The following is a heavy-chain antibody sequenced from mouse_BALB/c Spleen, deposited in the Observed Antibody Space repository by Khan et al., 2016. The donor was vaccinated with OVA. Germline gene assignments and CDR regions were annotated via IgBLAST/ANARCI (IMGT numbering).Heavy chain of an antibody. CDR3: ARGYDFFAY. Sequence: EVELVASGPDLVKPGASVKIYCKASGYSFTLYYMSWVKQSHGKSLAWIGRVNPNPGGTDHNQEFKGKAILTVDKSSNTAYMELRSLTSEDSAVYYCARGYDFFAYWGQGTLVTVSA. J-gene: IGHJ3*01. V-gene: IGHV1-26*01. CDR2: VNPNPGGT. D-gene: IGHD2-14*01. CDR1: GYSFTLYY.